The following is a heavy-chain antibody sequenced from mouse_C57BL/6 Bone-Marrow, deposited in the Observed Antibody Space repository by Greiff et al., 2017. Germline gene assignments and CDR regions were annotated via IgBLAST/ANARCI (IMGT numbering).Heavy chain of an antibody. D-gene: IGHD1-1*01. Sequence: EVQLVESGGDLVKPGGSLKLSCAASGFTFSSYGMSWVRQTPDKRLEWVATISSGGSYTYYPDSVKVRFTISRDNAKNTLYLQMSSLKSEDTAMYYCARHYYGSSYWYFDVWGTGTTVTVSS. J-gene: IGHJ1*03. CDR2: ISSGGSYT. CDR1: GFTFSSYG. V-gene: IGHV5-6*01. CDR3: ARHYYGSSYWYFDV.